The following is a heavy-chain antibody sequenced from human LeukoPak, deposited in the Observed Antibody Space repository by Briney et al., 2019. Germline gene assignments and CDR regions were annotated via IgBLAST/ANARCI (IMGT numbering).Heavy chain of an antibody. D-gene: IGHD3-3*01. V-gene: IGHV3-21*01. CDR2: ISSSNNYI. Sequence: GGSLRLSCAASGFTFSTYSMNWVRQAPGKGLEWVSAISSSNNYIYYADSVKGRFTISRENAKNSLYLQMNSLRAEDTAVYYCARAEDTYYDFWSGYSNDAFDIWGQGTMVTVSS. J-gene: IGHJ3*02. CDR3: ARAEDTYYDFWSGYSNDAFDI. CDR1: GFTFSTYS.